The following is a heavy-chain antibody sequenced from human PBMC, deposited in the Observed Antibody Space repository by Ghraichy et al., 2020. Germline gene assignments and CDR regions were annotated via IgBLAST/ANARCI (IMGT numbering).Heavy chain of an antibody. CDR3: ARERDGDYESKFDY. CDR1: GFTFSSYS. CDR2: ISSSSSYI. J-gene: IGHJ4*02. Sequence: GGSLRLSCAASGFTFSSYSMNWVRQAPGKGLEWVSSISSSSSYIYYADSVKGRFTISRDNAKNSLYLQMNSLRAEDTAVYYCARERDGDYESKFDYWGQGTLVTVSS. D-gene: IGHD4-17*01. V-gene: IGHV3-21*01.